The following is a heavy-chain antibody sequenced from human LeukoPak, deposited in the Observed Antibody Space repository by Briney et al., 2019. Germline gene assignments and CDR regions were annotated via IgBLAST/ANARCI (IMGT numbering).Heavy chain of an antibody. V-gene: IGHV3-30-3*01. J-gene: IGHJ3*02. D-gene: IGHD7-27*01. CDR1: GFTFSSYA. CDR3: ARANWGYAFDI. Sequence: GRSLRLSCAASGFTFSSYAMHWARQAPGKGLEWVAVISYDGSNKYYADSVKGRFTISRDNSKNTLYPQMNSLRAEDTAVYYCARANWGYAFDIWGQGTMVTVSS. CDR2: ISYDGSNK.